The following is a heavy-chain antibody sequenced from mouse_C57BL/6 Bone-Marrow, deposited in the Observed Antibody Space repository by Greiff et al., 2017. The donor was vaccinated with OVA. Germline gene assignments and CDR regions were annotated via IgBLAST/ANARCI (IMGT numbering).Heavy chain of an antibody. D-gene: IGHD2-5*01. V-gene: IGHV1-69*01. J-gene: IGHJ2*01. CDR2: IYPSDSYT. CDR3: AREGASNYDN. CDR1: GYTFTSYW. Sequence: VQLQQPGAELVMPGASVKLSCKASGYTFTSYWMHWVKQRPGQGLEWIGEIYPSDSYTNYNQKFKGKSTLTVDKSSSTAYMQLSSLTSEDSAVYYCAREGASNYDNWGQGTTLTVSS.